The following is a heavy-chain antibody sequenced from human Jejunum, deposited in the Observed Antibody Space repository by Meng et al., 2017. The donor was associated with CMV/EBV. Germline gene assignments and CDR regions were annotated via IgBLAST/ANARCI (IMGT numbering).Heavy chain of an antibody. J-gene: IGHJ6*02. V-gene: IGHV3-43*01. CDR3: AKDVTHYDFWSGSVGMDV. CDR1: DDYT. Sequence: DDYTMHWVRQIPGKGLEWVSLIDYHDGCTFYSDSAKGRFTISRDSSKNALYLQMSSLRTEDSALYFCAKDVTHYDFWSGSVGMDVWGQGTTVTVSS. D-gene: IGHD3-3*01. CDR2: IDYHDGCT.